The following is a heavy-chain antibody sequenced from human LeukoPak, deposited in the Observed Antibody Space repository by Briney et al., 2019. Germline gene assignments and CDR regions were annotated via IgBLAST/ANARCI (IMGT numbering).Heavy chain of an antibody. CDR2: INTNTGNP. J-gene: IGHJ4*02. V-gene: IGHV7-4-1*02. CDR1: GYTFTSYA. Sequence: ASVKVSCKASGYTFTSYAMNWVRQAPGQGLEWMGWINTNTGNPTYAQGFTGRYVFSLDTSVSTAYLQISSLKAADTAVYYCAREDCSGGSCYQFDYWGQGTLVTVSS. D-gene: IGHD2-15*01. CDR3: AREDCSGGSCYQFDY.